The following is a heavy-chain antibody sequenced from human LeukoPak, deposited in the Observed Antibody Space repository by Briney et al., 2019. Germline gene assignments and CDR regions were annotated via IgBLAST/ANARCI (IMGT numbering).Heavy chain of an antibody. Sequence: SVKVSCKASGGTFSSYAIGWVRQAPGQGLEWMGGIIPIFGTANYAQKFQGRVTITADESTSTAYMELSSLRSEDTAVYYCARGDFWSGYYKYYYYGMDVWGQGTTVTVSS. CDR1: GGTFSSYA. J-gene: IGHJ6*02. CDR2: IIPIFGTA. D-gene: IGHD3-3*01. V-gene: IGHV1-69*01. CDR3: ARGDFWSGYYKYYYYGMDV.